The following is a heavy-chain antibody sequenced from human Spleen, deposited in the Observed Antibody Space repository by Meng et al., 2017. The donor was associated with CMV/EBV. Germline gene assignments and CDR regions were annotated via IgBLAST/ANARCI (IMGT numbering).Heavy chain of an antibody. D-gene: IGHD2-21*01. CDR3: ARDMAKVVND. V-gene: IGHV3-66*03. J-gene: IGHJ4*02. Sequence: GESLKISCAASGFTVSSNYMNWVRQAPGKGLEWVSIIYNSGSTYYADSVKGRFTISRDNSKNTLYLQMNSLRAEDTAVYYCARDMAKVVNDWGQGTLVTVSS. CDR1: GFTVSSNY. CDR2: IYNSGST.